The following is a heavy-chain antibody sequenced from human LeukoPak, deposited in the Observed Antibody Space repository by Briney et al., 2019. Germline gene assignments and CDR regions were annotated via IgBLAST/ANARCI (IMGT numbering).Heavy chain of an antibody. V-gene: IGHV4-34*01. CDR1: GGSFSGYY. Sequence: SETLSLTCAVYGGSFSGYYWSWIRQPPGKGLEWIGEINHSGRTNDNPSLKSRVTISVDTSKNHFSLKLSSVTAADTAVYYCARGGLQHYYGSGSHDYWGQGTLVTVSS. D-gene: IGHD3-10*01. CDR3: ARGGLQHYYGSGSHDY. J-gene: IGHJ4*02. CDR2: INHSGRT.